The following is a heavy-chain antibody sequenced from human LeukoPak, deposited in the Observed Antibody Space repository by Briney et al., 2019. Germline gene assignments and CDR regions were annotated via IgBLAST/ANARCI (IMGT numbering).Heavy chain of an antibody. CDR3: ARVALGSTTTNCDY. Sequence: GGSLRLSCAASGFTFSSYGMHWVRQAPGKGLEWVANIKEDGSEKYYVDSVKGRFTISRDNAKNSLYLQMNSLRAEDTAVYYCARVALGSTTTNCDYWGQGTLVSVSS. J-gene: IGHJ4*02. D-gene: IGHD1-26*01. V-gene: IGHV3-7*05. CDR1: GFTFSSYG. CDR2: IKEDGSEK.